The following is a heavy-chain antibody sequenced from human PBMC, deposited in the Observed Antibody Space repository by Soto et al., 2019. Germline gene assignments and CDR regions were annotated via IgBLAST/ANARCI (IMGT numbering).Heavy chain of an antibody. V-gene: IGHV4-31*03. CDR1: GGSISSGGYY. CDR2: IYYSGST. Sequence: QVQLQESGPGLVKPSQTLSLTCTVSGGSISSGGYYWSWIRQHPGKGLEWIGYIYYSGSTYYNPSLTSRVTISVDTSKNQFALKLSSVTAADTAVYYCARAPSLYYYDSSGPFDYWGQGILVTVSS. D-gene: IGHD3-22*01. CDR3: ARAPSLYYYDSSGPFDY. J-gene: IGHJ4*02.